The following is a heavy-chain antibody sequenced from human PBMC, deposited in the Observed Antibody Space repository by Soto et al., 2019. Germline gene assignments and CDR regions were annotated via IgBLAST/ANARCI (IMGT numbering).Heavy chain of an antibody. D-gene: IGHD3-16*02. CDR2: IYPGDSDT. J-gene: IGHJ6*02. CDR3: ARSMITFWEVIVKHRYPRPYYYYGMDV. CDR1: GYSFTSYW. V-gene: IGHV5-51*01. Sequence: GESLKISCKGSGYSFTSYWIGWVRQMPGKGLEWMGIIYPGDSDTRYSPSFQGQVTISADKSISTAYLQWSSLKASDTAMYYCARSMITFWEVIVKHRYPRPYYYYGMDVWGQGTTVTVSS.